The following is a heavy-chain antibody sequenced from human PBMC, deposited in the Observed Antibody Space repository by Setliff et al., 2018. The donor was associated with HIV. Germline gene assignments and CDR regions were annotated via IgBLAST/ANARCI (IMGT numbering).Heavy chain of an antibody. CDR2: IGTGGDT. D-gene: IGHD3-16*01. V-gene: IGHV3-13*01. CDR1: GFTFSDYD. CDR3: AREIRTVYTGGHYFYGIDV. Sequence: GGSLRLSCEASGFTFSDYDFHWVRQAAGKGLEWVSAIGTGGDTYYVDSVKGQFTISRENARNSLYLQMNSLRVGDTAVYYCAREIRTVYTGGHYFYGIDVWGQGTAVTVSS. J-gene: IGHJ6*02.